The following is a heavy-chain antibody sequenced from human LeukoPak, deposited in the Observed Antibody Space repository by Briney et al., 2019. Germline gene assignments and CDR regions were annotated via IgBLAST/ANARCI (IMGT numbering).Heavy chain of an antibody. D-gene: IGHD6-19*01. V-gene: IGHV5-51*03. Sequence: KPGESLTISCAASGYNFNIYWIGWGRQRPGKGLEWVGIISPGGSDTIYSPSFEGQVTISADRSINTAYLQWSSLKASDTAIYYCARPQAVPVPGIDYWGQGTVVTVSS. J-gene: IGHJ4*02. CDR2: ISPGGSDT. CDR3: ARPQAVPVPGIDY. CDR1: GYNFNIYW.